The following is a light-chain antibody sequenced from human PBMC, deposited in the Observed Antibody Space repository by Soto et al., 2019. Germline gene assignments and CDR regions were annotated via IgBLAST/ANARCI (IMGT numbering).Light chain of an antibody. CDR1: TSDVGGYDY. J-gene: IGLJ3*02. V-gene: IGLV2-14*03. CDR2: EVS. CDR3: RSYTSSNTRE. Sequence: QSALTQPASVSGSPGQSITISCTGTTSDVGGYDYVSWYQQHPGKAPKLIISEVSNRPSGVSNRFSGSKSGNTASLTISGLQAEDEADYYCRSYTSSNTREFGGGTKLTVL.